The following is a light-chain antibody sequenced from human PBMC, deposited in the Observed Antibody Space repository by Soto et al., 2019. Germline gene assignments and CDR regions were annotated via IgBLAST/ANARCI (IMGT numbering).Light chain of an antibody. Sequence: QSALTQPRSVSGSPGQSVTISCTGTSSDVGGYNYVSWYQQHPGKAPKLMIYDVTKRPSGVPDRFSGSKSGNTASLTISALQSEDEADYYCCSYTGSYTVKVFGGGTKLTVL. CDR2: DVT. CDR1: SSDVGGYNY. CDR3: CSYTGSYTVKV. V-gene: IGLV2-11*01. J-gene: IGLJ3*02.